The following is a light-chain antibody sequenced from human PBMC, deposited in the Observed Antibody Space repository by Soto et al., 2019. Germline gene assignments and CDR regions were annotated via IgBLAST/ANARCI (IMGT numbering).Light chain of an antibody. CDR3: QQNYSTPLT. V-gene: IGKV4-1*01. Sequence: DIVMTQSPDSLAVSLGERATINCKSSQSVLYSSSNKNYLAWYQQKPGHPPQLLIYWASTRESVVRDRVSGSGSGTDFTLTISSLQAEDVAVYYCQQNYSTPLTFGGGTKVEIK. CDR1: QSVLYSSSNKNY. CDR2: WAS. J-gene: IGKJ4*01.